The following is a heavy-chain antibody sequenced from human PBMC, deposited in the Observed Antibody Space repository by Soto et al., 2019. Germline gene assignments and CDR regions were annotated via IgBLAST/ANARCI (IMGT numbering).Heavy chain of an antibody. J-gene: IGHJ4*02. CDR2: ISGYNGKT. CDR3: ARDISGSYYYDSTGYYHFDS. D-gene: IGHD3-22*01. V-gene: IGHV1-18*01. Sequence: QVHLVQSGAEVKKPGASVKVSCKASGYTFTNFGISWVRQAPGQGLEWMGWISGYNGKTDYAQKLQGRVTMTTDTSTSTAYMEVRSLRSDDTAVYFCARDISGSYYYDSTGYYHFDSLGQGTLVTVSS. CDR1: GYTFTNFG.